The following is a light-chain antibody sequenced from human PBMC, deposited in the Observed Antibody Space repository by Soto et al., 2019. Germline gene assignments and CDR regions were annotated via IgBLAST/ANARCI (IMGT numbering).Light chain of an antibody. Sequence: ENVFTQSPGTPSLFPGEKATLSCRACQTVSSYLTWYQQRPGQAPRLLISGASRRATGIPDRFSGSGSGTDFTLTISRLEPEDFALYYCQQYGTSPITFGLGTRLEIK. V-gene: IGKV3-20*01. CDR3: QQYGTSPIT. J-gene: IGKJ5*01. CDR1: QTVSSY. CDR2: GAS.